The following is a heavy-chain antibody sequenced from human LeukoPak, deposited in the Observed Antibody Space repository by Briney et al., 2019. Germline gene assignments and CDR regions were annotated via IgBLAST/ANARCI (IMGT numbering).Heavy chain of an antibody. CDR1: VYTFTGYY. V-gene: IGHV1-2*02. CDR2: INPNSGGT. D-gene: IGHD3-3*01. J-gene: IGHJ4*02. CDR3: ARVLDFWGGYGDY. Sequence: ASVKVSSKASVYTFTGYYMHSGRQAPGHGLEWMGWINPNSGGTNYAQKFQGRVTMTRDTSISTAYMELSRLRSDDTAVYYCARVLDFWGGYGDYWGQGTLVTVSS.